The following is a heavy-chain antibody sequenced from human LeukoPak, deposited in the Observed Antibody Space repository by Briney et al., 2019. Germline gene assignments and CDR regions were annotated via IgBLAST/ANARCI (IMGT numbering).Heavy chain of an antibody. V-gene: IGHV4-59*12. CDR3: GRNFEASSTWYIQY. Sequence: SETLSLTCTVSGASIHDDHFTWVRQPPGRGLEWIGFVYYRGSAKYNPSLESRVTISVDTSKKQISLILKSVTAADTAVYYCGRNFEASSTWYIQYWGQGSLVTVSS. CDR2: VYYRGSA. CDR1: GASIHDDH. J-gene: IGHJ1*01. D-gene: IGHD2-2*01.